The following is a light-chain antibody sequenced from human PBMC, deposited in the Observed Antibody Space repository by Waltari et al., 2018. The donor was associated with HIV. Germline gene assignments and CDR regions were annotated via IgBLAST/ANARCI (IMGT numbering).Light chain of an antibody. CDR2: RNR. Sequence: VLTQPPSASGTPGQRVTVSCSGSSYNIGSHYVFWYQQLTGTSPKRPMRRNRRGPSGFPDRVSDSTSGTSASLAISGLRSEDEADYYCATWDDSLSGVLFGGGTKLTVL. CDR3: ATWDDSLSGVL. V-gene: IGLV1-47*01. J-gene: IGLJ2*01. CDR1: SYNIGSHY.